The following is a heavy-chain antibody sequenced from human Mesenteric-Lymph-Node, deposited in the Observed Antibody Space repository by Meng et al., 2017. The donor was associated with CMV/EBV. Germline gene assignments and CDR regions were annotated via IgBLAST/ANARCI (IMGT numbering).Heavy chain of an antibody. CDR3: ARDNSLVGNWNYDGMDV. V-gene: IGHV3-13*03. J-gene: IGHJ6*02. CDR1: GLTFSRID. D-gene: IGHD1-1*01. CDR2: IGSAGDT. Sequence: GGSLRLSCAACGLTFSRIDMHWVRQVTGKGLEWVSGIGSAGDTNFPGSVKGQFTISRENAKNSLYLQMNSLRGGDTAVYYCARDNSLVGNWNYDGMDVWGQGTTVTVSS.